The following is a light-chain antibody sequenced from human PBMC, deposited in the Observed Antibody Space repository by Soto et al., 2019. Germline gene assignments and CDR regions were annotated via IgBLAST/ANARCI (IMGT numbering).Light chain of an antibody. V-gene: IGLV2-14*03. CDR1: SSDVGAYNY. CDR3: SSYTTSNTYV. Sequence: QSVLTQPASVSGSPGQSIAISCTGTSSDVGAYNYVSWYQQYPGQAPKLMIYDVTSRPSGVSDRFSGSKSGNTASLTISGLQAEDEADYYCSSYTTSNTYVFGAGTQAPS. J-gene: IGLJ1*01. CDR2: DVT.